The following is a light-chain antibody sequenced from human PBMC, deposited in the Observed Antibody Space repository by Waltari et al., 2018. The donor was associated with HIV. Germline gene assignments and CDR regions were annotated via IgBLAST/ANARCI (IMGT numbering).Light chain of an antibody. V-gene: IGKV3-20*01. CDR3: QRYGTSLYT. J-gene: IGKJ2*01. CDR1: QSVDSTY. Sequence: DIVLTQSPGTLSLSPGERAALSCRTSQSVDSTYIAWYQQKPGQAPRLVIYGASSRATGIPDRFSGSGSGTDFTLTISRLEPEDFAVYYCQRYGTSLYTFGQGTKLEI. CDR2: GAS.